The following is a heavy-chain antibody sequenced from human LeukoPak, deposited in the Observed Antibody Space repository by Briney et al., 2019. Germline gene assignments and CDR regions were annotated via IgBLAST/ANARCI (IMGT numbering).Heavy chain of an antibody. CDR1: GFSVSMKY. V-gene: IGHV3-11*04. CDR2: ITNSGRST. J-gene: IGHJ4*02. D-gene: IGHD1-26*01. Sequence: GGSLRLSCAASGFSVSMKYMTWVRQAPGKGLQWVGYITNSGRSTNYADAVKGRFTISRDNAKKSVYLEMTDLRAEDTAVYYCAREASGNYHVFDSWGQGTLVTVSS. CDR3: AREASGNYHVFDS.